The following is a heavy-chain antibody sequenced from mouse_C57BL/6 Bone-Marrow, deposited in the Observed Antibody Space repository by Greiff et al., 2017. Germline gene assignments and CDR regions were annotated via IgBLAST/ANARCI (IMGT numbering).Heavy chain of an antibody. V-gene: IGHV1-55*01. CDR2: IYPGSGST. CDR3: ARPYYSNYWYFDV. Sequence: QVQLQQSGAELVKPGASVKMSCKASGYTFTSYWITWVKQRPGQGLEWIGDIYPGSGSTNYNEKFKSKATLTVDTSSSTAYMQLSRLTSEDSSVYYCARPYYSNYWYFDVWGTGTTVTVSS. J-gene: IGHJ1*03. D-gene: IGHD2-5*01. CDR1: GYTFTSYW.